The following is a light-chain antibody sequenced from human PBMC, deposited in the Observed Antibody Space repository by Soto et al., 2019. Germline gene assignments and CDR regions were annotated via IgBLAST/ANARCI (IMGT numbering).Light chain of an antibody. CDR2: AAS. CDR3: QQRSSTPLT. Sequence: DIQMTQSPSSLSASVGDRVTITCRASQSIANYLSWYQHTLGKAPKLLIYAASSLQSGVPSRFSGSGSVTDFTLTISSLHPEDFATYYCQQRSSTPLTFGGGTKVELK. CDR1: QSIANY. V-gene: IGKV1-39*01. J-gene: IGKJ4*01.